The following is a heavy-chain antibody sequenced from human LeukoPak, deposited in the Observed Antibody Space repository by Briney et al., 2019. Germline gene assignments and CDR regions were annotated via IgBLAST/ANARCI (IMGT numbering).Heavy chain of an antibody. J-gene: IGHJ3*02. D-gene: IGHD3-22*01. CDR1: GGPIYSYY. CDR3: ARSGDSSGLDAFDI. CDR2: LYPGVST. Sequence: SETLSLTCTVSGGPIYSYYWSWIRQTAGKGLEWIGRLYPGVSTNYNPSLKSRVTMSVDTSKNQFSLKLSSVTAADTAVYYCARSGDSSGLDAFDIWGQGTMVTVSS. V-gene: IGHV4-4*07.